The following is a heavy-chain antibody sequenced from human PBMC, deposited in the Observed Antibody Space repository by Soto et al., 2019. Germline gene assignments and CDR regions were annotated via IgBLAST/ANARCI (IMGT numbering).Heavy chain of an antibody. Sequence: PGGSLRLSCAASGFTFSTYGMNWVRQAPGKGLEWVSAISGSGGSTYYADSVKGRFTISRDNSKNTLYLQMNSLRAEDTAVYYCAKAPRNYSGGFDPWGQGTLVTVSS. CDR1: GFTFSTYG. V-gene: IGHV3-23*01. CDR2: ISGSGGST. J-gene: IGHJ5*02. CDR3: AKAPRNYSGGFDP. D-gene: IGHD3-10*01.